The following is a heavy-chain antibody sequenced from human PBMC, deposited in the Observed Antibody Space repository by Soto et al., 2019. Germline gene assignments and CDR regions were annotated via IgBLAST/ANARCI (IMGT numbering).Heavy chain of an antibody. CDR3: ARTALGWFGP. CDR2: IFYSGRSGST. D-gene: IGHD2-21*02. Sequence: PSDTISISRSVCSGSVYISYVSWIRQPPGKGLEWIGYIFYSGRSGSTNYNPSLKSRVTISVDTSKNQFSLKLSSVTAADTAVYYCARTALGWFGPWGQGILVTVSS. V-gene: IGHV4-59*02. CDR1: SGSVYISY. J-gene: IGHJ5*01.